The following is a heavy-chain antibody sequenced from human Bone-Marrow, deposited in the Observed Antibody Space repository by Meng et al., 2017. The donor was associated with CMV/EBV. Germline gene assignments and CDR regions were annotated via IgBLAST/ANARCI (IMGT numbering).Heavy chain of an antibody. V-gene: IGHV4-34*01. J-gene: IGHJ4*02. CDR2: INHSGST. CDR1: GGSFSGYY. Sequence: GSLRLSCAVYGGSFSGYYWSWIRQPPGKGLEWIGEINHSGSTNYNPSLKSRVTISVDTSKNQFSLKLSSVTAADTAVYYCARDPFSSTSCYGVQFDYWGQGTLVTVSS. CDR3: ARDPFSSTSCYGVQFDY. D-gene: IGHD2-2*01.